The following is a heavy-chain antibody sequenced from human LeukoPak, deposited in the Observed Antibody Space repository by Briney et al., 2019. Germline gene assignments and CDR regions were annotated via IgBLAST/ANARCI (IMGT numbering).Heavy chain of an antibody. V-gene: IGHV3-74*01. Sequence: GGSLRLSCAASGFTFSSNWMHWVRQAPGKGLVWVSRINSDGSSTSYADSVKGRFTISRDNAKNTLYLQMNSLRAEDTAVYFCARVSSDTGGYYGNWGQGTLVTVSS. CDR3: ARVSSDTGGYYGN. CDR1: GFTFSSNW. D-gene: IGHD1-26*01. J-gene: IGHJ4*02. CDR2: INSDGSST.